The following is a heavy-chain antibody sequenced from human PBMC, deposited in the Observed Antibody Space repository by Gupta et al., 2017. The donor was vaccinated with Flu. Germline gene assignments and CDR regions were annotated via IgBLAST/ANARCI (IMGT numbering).Heavy chain of an antibody. Sequence: TISRDNAKNSLYLQMNSLRDEDTAVYYCARETANGGWFDPWGQGTLVTVSS. D-gene: IGHD3-10*01. V-gene: IGHV3-48*02. CDR3: ARETANGGWFDP. J-gene: IGHJ5*02.